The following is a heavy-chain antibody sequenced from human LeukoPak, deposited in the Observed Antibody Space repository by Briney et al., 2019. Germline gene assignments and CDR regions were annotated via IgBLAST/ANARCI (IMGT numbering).Heavy chain of an antibody. CDR1: GGSISSNNW. Sequence: SETLSLTCAVSGGSISSNNWWIWVRQSPEKGLGWIGEIYHDGSTNYNPSLKSRVTISMDKSKNQLSLKLNFVTAADTAVYYCARDRGGYTYSHDYWGQGTLVTVSS. CDR2: IYHDGST. D-gene: IGHD5-18*01. J-gene: IGHJ4*02. V-gene: IGHV4-4*02. CDR3: ARDRGGYTYSHDY.